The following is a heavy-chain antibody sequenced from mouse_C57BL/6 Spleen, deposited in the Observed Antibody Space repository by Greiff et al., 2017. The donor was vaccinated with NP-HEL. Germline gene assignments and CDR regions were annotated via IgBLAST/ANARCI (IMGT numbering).Heavy chain of an antibody. CDR3: ARSGDSSGYGAYFDY. Sequence: VQLQQSGAELVKPGASVKISCKASGYAFSSYWMNWVKQRPGKGLEWIGQIYPGDGDTNYNGKFRGKATLTADKSSSTAYTQLSSLTSEDSAVYFCARSGDSSGYGAYFDYWGQGTTLTVSS. D-gene: IGHD3-2*02. CDR2: IYPGDGDT. V-gene: IGHV1-80*01. CDR1: GYAFSSYW. J-gene: IGHJ2*01.